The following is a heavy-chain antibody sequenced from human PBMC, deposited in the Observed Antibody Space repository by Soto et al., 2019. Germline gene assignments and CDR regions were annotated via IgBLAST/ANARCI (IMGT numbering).Heavy chain of an antibody. D-gene: IGHD2-21*02. CDR2: VHYSGTI. V-gene: IGHV4-31*03. Sequence: QVQVQESGPGLVKPSQTLSLTCTVSGDSIINGIYYCTWIRQHPGKGLEWIGHVHYSGTIYYNPSLTSRVTMSVDTSKNQVSLELSSVTVADTAVYYCVRGADRYKCGFWGQGTLVTVSS. J-gene: IGHJ4*02. CDR3: VRGADRYKCGF. CDR1: GDSIINGIYY.